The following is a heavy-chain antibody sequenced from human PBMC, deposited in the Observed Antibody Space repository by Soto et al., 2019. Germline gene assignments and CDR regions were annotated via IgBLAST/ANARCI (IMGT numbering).Heavy chain of an antibody. J-gene: IGHJ5*01. Sequence: SETLSLTCAVFGGSFSDSYWSWIRQSPGKGLEWIGEITSSGTTYYNPSLKSRVTISGDTSRNQFSLEVRSVTAADTAVYYCARGRPAIATRWFDSWGQGTLVTVSS. CDR2: ITSSGTT. CDR1: GGSFSDSY. V-gene: IGHV4-34*01. D-gene: IGHD1-1*01. CDR3: ARGRPAIATRWFDS.